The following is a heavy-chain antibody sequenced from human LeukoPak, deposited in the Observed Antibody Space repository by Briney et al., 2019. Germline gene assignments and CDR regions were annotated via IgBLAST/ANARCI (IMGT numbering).Heavy chain of an antibody. Sequence: GGSLRLSCAASGFTFSTSTMNWVRQAPGKGLEWVSSISSRSSYKYDADSVKGRFTISRDNAKNSLYLQMNSLRAEDTAVYYCAKDSKIVGATFRSYHYMDVWGKGTAVTVSS. V-gene: IGHV3-21*06. CDR1: GFTFSTST. J-gene: IGHJ6*03. CDR2: ISSRSSYK. CDR3: AKDSKIVGATFRSYHYMDV. D-gene: IGHD1-26*01.